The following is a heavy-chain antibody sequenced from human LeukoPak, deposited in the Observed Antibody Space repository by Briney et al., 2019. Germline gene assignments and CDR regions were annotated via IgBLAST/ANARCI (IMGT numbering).Heavy chain of an antibody. CDR2: ISGSGGST. Sequence: GGSLRLSCAASGFTFSSYVMSWVRQAPGKGLEWVSAISGSGGSTYYADSVKGRFTISRGNSKNTLYLQMNSLRAEDTAVYYCAKYRYSVFDAFDIWGQGTMVTVSS. J-gene: IGHJ3*02. D-gene: IGHD5/OR15-5a*01. V-gene: IGHV3-23*01. CDR1: GFTFSSYV. CDR3: AKYRYSVFDAFDI.